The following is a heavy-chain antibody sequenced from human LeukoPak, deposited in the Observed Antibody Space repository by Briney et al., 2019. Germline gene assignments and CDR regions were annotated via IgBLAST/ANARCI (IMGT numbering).Heavy chain of an antibody. D-gene: IGHD4-23*01. V-gene: IGHV4-59*06. Sequence: SETLSLTCTVSGGSISSYYWSWVRQPAGKGLEWIGYIYHSGSTYYNPSLKSRVTISVDRSKNQFSLKLSSVTAADTAVYYCARVDTTVVTPLIDYWGQGTLVTVSS. J-gene: IGHJ4*02. CDR3: ARVDTTVVTPLIDY. CDR2: IYHSGST. CDR1: GGSISSYY.